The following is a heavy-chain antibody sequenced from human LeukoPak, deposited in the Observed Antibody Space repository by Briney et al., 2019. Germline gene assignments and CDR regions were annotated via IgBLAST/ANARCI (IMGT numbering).Heavy chain of an antibody. Sequence: PSETLSLTCTVSGYFIRSGFYWGWIRQPPGKGLEWIGSFYHSGSTYYNPSLESRVTISLDTSKNQLSLKLTSVTAADTAVYYCARARYYYYYYMDVWGKGTTVTVSS. CDR3: ARARYYYYYYMDV. V-gene: IGHV4-38-2*02. J-gene: IGHJ6*03. CDR1: GYFIRSGFY. CDR2: FYHSGST.